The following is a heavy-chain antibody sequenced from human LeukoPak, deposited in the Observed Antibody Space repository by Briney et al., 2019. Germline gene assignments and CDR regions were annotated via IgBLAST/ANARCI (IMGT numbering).Heavy chain of an antibody. Sequence: GGSLRLSCAASGFTFSSYWMHWVRQAPGKGLVWVSRINSDGSSTTYADPVKGRFTISRDNAKNTLYLQMNSLRAEDTAMYYCVRQYSYDSSGYYPWDYWGQGTLVTVSS. CDR1: GFTFSSYW. CDR3: VRQYSYDSSGYYPWDY. CDR2: INSDGSST. V-gene: IGHV3-74*01. J-gene: IGHJ4*02. D-gene: IGHD3-22*01.